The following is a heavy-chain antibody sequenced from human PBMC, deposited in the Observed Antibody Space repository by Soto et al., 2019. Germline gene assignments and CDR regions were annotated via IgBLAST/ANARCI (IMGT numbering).Heavy chain of an antibody. CDR1: GFTFSSAW. CDR2: IKGKIEGETT. D-gene: IGHD3-16*01. CDR3: ASYDNWFAY. Sequence: GGSLRLSCAASGFTFSSAWMTWVRQAPGKGLQWVGRIKGKIEGETTDYTAPVKGRFTISRDDSKNAVYLQMNSLKIEDTAVYFCASYDNWFAYWGLGTLVTVSS. V-gene: IGHV3-15*01. J-gene: IGHJ5*01.